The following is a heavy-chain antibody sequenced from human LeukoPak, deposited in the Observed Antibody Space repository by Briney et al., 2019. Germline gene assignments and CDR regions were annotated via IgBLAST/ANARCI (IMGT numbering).Heavy chain of an antibody. Sequence: SETLSLTCTVSGGSISSSSYYWSWIRQPPGKGLEWIGEINHSGSTNYNPSLKSRVTISVDTSKNQFSLKLSSVTAADTAVYYCARGGSGSFVFDYWGQGTLVTVSS. CDR1: GGSISSSSYY. V-gene: IGHV4-39*07. D-gene: IGHD1-26*01. CDR2: INHSGST. CDR3: ARGGSGSFVFDY. J-gene: IGHJ4*02.